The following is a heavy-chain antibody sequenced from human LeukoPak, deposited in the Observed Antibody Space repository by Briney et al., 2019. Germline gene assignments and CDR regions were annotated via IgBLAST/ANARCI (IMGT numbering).Heavy chain of an antibody. CDR1: GGTFSSYA. D-gene: IGHD3-22*01. J-gene: IGHJ4*02. CDR2: IIPIFGTA. V-gene: IGHV1-69*06. Sequence: ASVKVSCKASGGTFSSYAISWVRQAPGQGLEWMGGIIPIFGTANYAQKFQGRVTITADKSTSTAYMELSSLRPEDTAVYYCARDRDYYDSSGYDYWGQGTLVTASS. CDR3: ARDRDYYDSSGYDY.